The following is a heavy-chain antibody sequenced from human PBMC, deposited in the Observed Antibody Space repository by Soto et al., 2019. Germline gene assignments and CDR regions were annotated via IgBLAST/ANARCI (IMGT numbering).Heavy chain of an antibody. Sequence: SETLSLTCTVSGASISSYYWNWIRQPPGKGLEWIGYMHESGSTSYNPSLKSRVTISVDTSRNQLSLKLISVTVADTAVYYCAADPRYWGQGTLVTVSS. J-gene: IGHJ4*02. CDR3: AADPRY. CDR2: MHESGST. D-gene: IGHD2-15*01. V-gene: IGHV4-59*01. CDR1: GASISSYY.